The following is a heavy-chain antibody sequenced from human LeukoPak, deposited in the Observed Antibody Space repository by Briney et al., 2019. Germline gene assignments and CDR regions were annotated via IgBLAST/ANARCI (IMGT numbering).Heavy chain of an antibody. D-gene: IGHD2-15*01. Sequence: GRSLRLSCAASGFTFSSYGMHWVRQAPGKGLEWVAVISYDGSNKYYADSVKGRFTISRDNSKNTLYLQMNSLRAEDTAVYYCAKDISYGYCSGGSCYSTLDYWGQGTLVTVSS. CDR1: GFTFSSYG. J-gene: IGHJ4*02. V-gene: IGHV3-30*18. CDR3: AKDISYGYCSGGSCYSTLDY. CDR2: ISYDGSNK.